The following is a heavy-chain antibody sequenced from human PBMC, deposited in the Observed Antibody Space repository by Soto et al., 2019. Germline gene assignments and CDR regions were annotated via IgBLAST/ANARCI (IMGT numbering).Heavy chain of an antibody. CDR3: ARACRGGPYYFDY. V-gene: IGHV3-33*01. D-gene: IGHD3-10*01. Sequence: QVQLVESGGGVVQPGRSLRLSCAASGFTFSSYGMHWVHQAQGKGLEWVAVIWYDGSNKYYADSVKGRFTISRDKSKNTLYLQMNSLRAEDTAVYYCARACRGGPYYFDYWGQGTLVTVSS. CDR1: GFTFSSYG. J-gene: IGHJ4*02. CDR2: IWYDGSNK.